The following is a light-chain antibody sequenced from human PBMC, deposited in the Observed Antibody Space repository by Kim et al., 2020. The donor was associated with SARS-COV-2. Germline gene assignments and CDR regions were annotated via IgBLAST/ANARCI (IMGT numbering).Light chain of an antibody. CDR1: TGAVTSDHY. CDR2: GTT. J-gene: IGLJ3*02. V-gene: IGLV7-43*01. CDR3: LLYYGAFWV. Sequence: PGGTVTLTSASSTGAVTSDHYPNWVQQKHGQTPRSLIVGTTNKHSWAPAQFSGSRLGGKAALTLSGAQPEDEAEYYCLLYYGAFWVFGGGTQLTVL.